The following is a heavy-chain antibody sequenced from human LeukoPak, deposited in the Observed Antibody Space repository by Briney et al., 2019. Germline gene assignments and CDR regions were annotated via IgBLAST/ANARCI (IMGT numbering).Heavy chain of an antibody. CDR3: ARGEWIQLWSPPPVDY. D-gene: IGHD5-18*01. Sequence: PGGSLRLSCAASGFTFSSYSMNWVRQAPGKGLEWVSFISSSSSYIYYADSVKGRFTISRDSAKNSLYLQMNSLRAEDTAVYYCARGEWIQLWSPPPVDYWGQGTLVTVSS. V-gene: IGHV3-21*01. J-gene: IGHJ4*02. CDR1: GFTFSSYS. CDR2: ISSSSSYI.